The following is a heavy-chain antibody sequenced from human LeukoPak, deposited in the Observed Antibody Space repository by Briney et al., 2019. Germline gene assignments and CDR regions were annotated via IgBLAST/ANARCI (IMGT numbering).Heavy chain of an antibody. CDR1: GDSITSGSYY. D-gene: IGHD4-23*01. V-gene: IGHV4-39*07. J-gene: IGHJ3*02. CDR3: ARPYGGNDDAFDI. Sequence: SETLSLTCTVSGDSITSGSYYWGWVRQPPGKGLEWLGTIYYRGTTYYNPSLKSRVTISVDTSKNQFSLRLNSVTAADTAVYYCARPYGGNDDAFDIWGQGTMVTVSS. CDR2: IYYRGTT.